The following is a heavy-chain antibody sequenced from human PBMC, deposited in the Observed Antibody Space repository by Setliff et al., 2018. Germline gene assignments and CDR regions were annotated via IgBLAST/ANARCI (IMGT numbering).Heavy chain of an antibody. CDR3: ARDPRDGSSSPMADN. J-gene: IGHJ4*02. D-gene: IGHD3-10*01. CDR1: GFTFSSYA. Sequence: GGSLRLSCVVSGFTFSSYAMTWVRHAPGKGLEWVSVITGSGNSIYYADSVKGRFTISRDSAKTTLYLQMNSLRVEDTAVYFCARDPRDGSSSPMADNWGQGTLVTVSS. V-gene: IGHV3-23*01. CDR2: ITGSGNSI.